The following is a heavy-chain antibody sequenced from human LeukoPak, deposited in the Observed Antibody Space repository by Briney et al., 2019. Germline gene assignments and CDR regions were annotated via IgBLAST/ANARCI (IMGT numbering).Heavy chain of an antibody. Sequence: GGSLRLSCAASGFTFSNAWMSWVRQAPGKGLEWVGRIKSKTDGGTTDYAAPVKGRFTISRDDSKNTLYLQMNSLKTEDTAVYYCTTDFWSGYYTFDYWGQGTLVTVSS. V-gene: IGHV3-15*01. D-gene: IGHD3-3*01. CDR1: GFTFSNAW. CDR2: IKSKTDGGTT. J-gene: IGHJ4*02. CDR3: TTDFWSGYYTFDY.